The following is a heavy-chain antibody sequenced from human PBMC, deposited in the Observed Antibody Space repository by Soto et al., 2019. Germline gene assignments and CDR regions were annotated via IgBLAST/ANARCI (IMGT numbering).Heavy chain of an antibody. CDR1: GESVSTNSAT. J-gene: IGHJ5*01. D-gene: IGHD2-8*01. Sequence: QVQLQQSGPGLVKPSQTLSLTCAISGESVSTNSATWDWIRQSPSRGLEWLGRTYYRSKWYHDYAVSVKGRLPVNXXTSNHQLSLQLNSVTPDDTAVYYCARLIGDSWLDSWGQGTLVTVSS. CDR2: TYYRSKWYH. CDR3: ARLIGDSWLDS. V-gene: IGHV6-1*01.